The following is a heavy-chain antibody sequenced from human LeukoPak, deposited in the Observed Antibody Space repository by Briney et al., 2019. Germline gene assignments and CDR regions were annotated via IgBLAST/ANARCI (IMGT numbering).Heavy chain of an antibody. D-gene: IGHD3-3*01. V-gene: IGHV4-39*01. Sequence: PSETLSLTCTVSGASISSSSYYLGWIRQPPGKGLEWIGSIYHSGSTYYNPSLKSRVTISVDTSKNQFSLRLSSVTAADTAMYYCARHLSWSGYPKVDYWGQGSLVTVSS. CDR1: GASISSSSYY. CDR3: ARHLSWSGYPKVDY. J-gene: IGHJ4*02. CDR2: IYHSGST.